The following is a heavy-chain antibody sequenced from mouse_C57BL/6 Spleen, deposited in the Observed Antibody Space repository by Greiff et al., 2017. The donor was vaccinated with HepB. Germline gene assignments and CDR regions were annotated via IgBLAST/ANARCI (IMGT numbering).Heavy chain of an antibody. CDR1: GYTFTSYW. CDR2: IDPSDSYT. D-gene: IGHD1-1*01. Sequence: QVQLQQPGAELVKPGASVKLSCKASGYTFTSYWMQWVKQRPGQGLEWIGEIDPSDSYTNYNQKFKGKATLTVDTSSSTAYMQLRSLTSEDSAVYYCARGAVVATRYFDVWGTGTTVTVAS. J-gene: IGHJ1*03. V-gene: IGHV1-50*01. CDR3: ARGAVVATRYFDV.